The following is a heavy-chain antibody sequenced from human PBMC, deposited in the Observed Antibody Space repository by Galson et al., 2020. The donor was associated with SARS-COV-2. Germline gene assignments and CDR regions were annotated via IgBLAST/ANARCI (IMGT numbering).Heavy chain of an antibody. V-gene: IGHV3-23*01. J-gene: IGHJ4*02. D-gene: IGHD1-26*01. Sequence: QAGGSLRLSCTASGFTFSSYAMNWVRQAPGKGLEWVSGISGSGGSTYSADSVKGRFTISRDNSRNTLYLQMNSLRVEDTAVYYCAKKAVGRWVDYWGQGTLVTVSS. CDR1: GFTFSSYA. CDR3: AKKAVGRWVDY. CDR2: ISGSGGST.